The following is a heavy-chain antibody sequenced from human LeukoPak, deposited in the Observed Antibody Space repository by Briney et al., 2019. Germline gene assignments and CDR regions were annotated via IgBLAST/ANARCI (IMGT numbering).Heavy chain of an antibody. D-gene: IGHD3-22*01. Sequence: SETLSLTCTVSGDSIGGTGKTWGWIRQPPGKELEWIGNFLYPGRTAYNPSLQTRVTISIDTSKNQLSLTLRSVTAADTAVYYCARTYHYDSISYYFDYWGQGTLVTVSS. CDR3: ARTYHYDSISYYFDY. V-gene: IGHV4-39*07. CDR1: GDSIGGTGKT. CDR2: FLYPGRT. J-gene: IGHJ4*02.